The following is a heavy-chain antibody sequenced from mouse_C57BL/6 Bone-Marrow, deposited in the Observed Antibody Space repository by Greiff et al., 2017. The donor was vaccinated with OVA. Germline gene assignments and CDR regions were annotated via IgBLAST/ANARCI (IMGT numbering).Heavy chain of an antibody. CDR2: IGTGGGT. J-gene: IGHJ3*01. D-gene: IGHD2-3*01. CDR3: AIDGYLFAY. CDR1: GFSLTSYA. Sequence: VKLVESGPGLVAPSQSLSITCTVSGFSLTSYAISWVRQPPGKGLEWLGVIGTGGGTNYNSALNSRLSISKDNSKSQVFLKMNSLQTDDTARYYCAIDGYLFAYWGQGTLVTVSA. V-gene: IGHV2-9-1*01.